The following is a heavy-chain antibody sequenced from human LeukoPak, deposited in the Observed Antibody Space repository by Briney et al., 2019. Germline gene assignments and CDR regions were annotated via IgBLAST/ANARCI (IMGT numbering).Heavy chain of an antibody. V-gene: IGHV1-18*01. CDR1: GYTFTNYG. Sequence: GASVKVSCKASGYTFTNYGISWVRQAPGQGLEWMGWISAYNGNTNYAQKLQGRVTMTTDTSTSTAYMELRSLRSDDTAVYYCARQKGGSSFHNLHYWGQGTLVTVSS. J-gene: IGHJ4*02. CDR2: ISAYNGNT. CDR3: ARQKGGSSFHNLHY. D-gene: IGHD6-13*01.